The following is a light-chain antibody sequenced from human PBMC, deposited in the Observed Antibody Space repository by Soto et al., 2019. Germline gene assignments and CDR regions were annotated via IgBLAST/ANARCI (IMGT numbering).Light chain of an antibody. CDR2: GAS. Sequence: EIVLPQSPGTLSLSPGERATLSCRASQSVSSSYLAWYQQKPGQAPRLLIYGASSRATGIPDRFSGSGSGTDFTLTISRLAPEDFAVYYCQQYGSSPLTFGGGNKVEIK. V-gene: IGKV3-20*01. CDR1: QSVSSSY. CDR3: QQYGSSPLT. J-gene: IGKJ4*01.